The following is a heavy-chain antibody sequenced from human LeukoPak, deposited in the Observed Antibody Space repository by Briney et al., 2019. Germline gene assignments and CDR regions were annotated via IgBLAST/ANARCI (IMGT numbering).Heavy chain of an antibody. CDR1: GYTFTSYG. V-gene: IGHV1-18*01. D-gene: IGHD2-2*02. J-gene: IGHJ6*03. CDR2: ISAYNGNT. Sequence: ASVKVSCKASGYTFTSYGISWVRQAPGQGLEWMGWISAYNGNTSYAQKLQGRVTMTTDTSTSTAYMELRSLRSDDTAVYYCARGAPEINCSSTSCYTVTLYYYYMDVWGKGTTVTVSS. CDR3: ARGAPEINCSSTSCYTVTLYYYYMDV.